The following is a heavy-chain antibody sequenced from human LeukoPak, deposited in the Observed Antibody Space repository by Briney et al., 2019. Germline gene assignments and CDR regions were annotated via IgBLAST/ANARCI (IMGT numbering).Heavy chain of an antibody. CDR2: IYYSGSI. CDR3: ATRRITIFGVVIMSAFDI. J-gene: IGHJ3*02. CDR1: GGSISSGDYY. V-gene: IGHV4-30-4*01. Sequence: SETLSLTCTVSGGSISSGDYYWSWIRQPPGKGLEWIGYIYYSGSIYYNPSLKSRVTISVDTSKNQFSLKLSSVTAADTAVYYCATRRITIFGVVIMSAFDIWGQGTMVTVSS. D-gene: IGHD3-3*01.